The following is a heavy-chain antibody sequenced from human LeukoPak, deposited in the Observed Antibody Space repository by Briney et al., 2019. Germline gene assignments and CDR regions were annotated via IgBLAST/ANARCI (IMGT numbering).Heavy chain of an antibody. V-gene: IGHV1-69*04. CDR1: GGTFSSYA. Sequence: SVKVSCKASGGTFSSYAISWVRQAPGQGLEWMGRIIPILGIANYAQKFQGRVTITADKSTSTAYMELSSLRPEDTAVYYCARVLRSGNSGFAFDIWGQGTMVTVSS. CDR3: ARVLRSGNSGFAFDI. CDR2: IIPILGIA. J-gene: IGHJ3*02. D-gene: IGHD4-23*01.